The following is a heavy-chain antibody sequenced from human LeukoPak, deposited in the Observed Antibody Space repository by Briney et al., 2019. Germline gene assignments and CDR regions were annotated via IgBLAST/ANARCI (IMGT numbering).Heavy chain of an antibody. D-gene: IGHD3-3*01. CDR2: IIPIFGTA. J-gene: IGHJ6*03. Sequence: SVKVSCKASGGTFSSYAISWVRQAPGQGLEWMGGIIPIFGTANYAQKFQGRVTITADKSTSTAYMELSSLRSEDTAVYYCARVWSGYSRIDYYYYMDVWGKGTTVTVSS. CDR1: GGTFSSYA. V-gene: IGHV1-69*06. CDR3: ARVWSGYSRIDYYYYMDV.